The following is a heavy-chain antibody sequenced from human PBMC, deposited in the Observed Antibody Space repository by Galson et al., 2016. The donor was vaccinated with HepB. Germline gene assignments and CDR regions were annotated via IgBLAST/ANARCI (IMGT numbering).Heavy chain of an antibody. J-gene: IGHJ4*02. V-gene: IGHV2-5*02. D-gene: IGHD5-12*01. CDR3: VRSYNGYGLFDF. CDR2: IYWDDDK. Sequence: PALVKPTQTLTLTCTFSGFSLSTSGVGVGWIRQPPGKALEWLALIYWDDDKRYIPSLKSRLTITKDTSKNQVVLTLTNMDPVDTATYYCVRSYNGYGLFDFWGQGTLVTVSS. CDR1: GFSLSTSGVG.